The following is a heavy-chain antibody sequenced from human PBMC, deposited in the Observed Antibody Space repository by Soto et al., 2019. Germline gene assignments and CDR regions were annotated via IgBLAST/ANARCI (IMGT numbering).Heavy chain of an antibody. Sequence: QVQLVESGGGVVQPGRSLRLSCAASGFTFSSYAMHWVRQAPGKGLEWVAVISYDGSNKYYADSVKGRFTISRDNSKNTLYLQMNSLRAEDTAVYYCARDYGSYSLPLDAFDIWGQGTMVTVSS. V-gene: IGHV3-30-3*01. CDR3: ARDYGSYSLPLDAFDI. J-gene: IGHJ3*02. CDR1: GFTFSSYA. CDR2: ISYDGSNK. D-gene: IGHD1-26*01.